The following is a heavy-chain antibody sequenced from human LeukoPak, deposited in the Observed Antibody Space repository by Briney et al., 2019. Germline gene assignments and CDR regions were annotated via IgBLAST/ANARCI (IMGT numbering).Heavy chain of an antibody. CDR2: VYHSGNI. D-gene: IGHD4-17*01. V-gene: IGHV4-59*01. CDR3: ARRISGDYGNWLDP. CDR1: GVSISNYY. J-gene: IGHJ5*02. Sequence: PSETLSLTCTVSGVSISNYYWNWIRQPPGKRLEWIGSVYHSGNINYNPSLGSRVTMSVDTSKNQFSLKLSSVTATDTAVYYCARRISGDYGNWLDPWGQGTLVTVSS.